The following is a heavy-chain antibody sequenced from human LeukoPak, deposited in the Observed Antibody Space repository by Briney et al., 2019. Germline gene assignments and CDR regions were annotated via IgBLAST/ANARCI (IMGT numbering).Heavy chain of an antibody. J-gene: IGHJ6*03. CDR1: GGSFSGYY. CDR2: INHSGST. V-gene: IGHV4-34*01. CDR3: AKESYYYYYMDV. Sequence: TSETLSLTCAVYGGSFSGYYWSWIRQPPGKGLEWIGEINHSGSTNYNPSLKSRVTISVDTSKNQFSLKLSSVTAADTAVYYCAKESYYYYYMDVWGKGTTVTVSS.